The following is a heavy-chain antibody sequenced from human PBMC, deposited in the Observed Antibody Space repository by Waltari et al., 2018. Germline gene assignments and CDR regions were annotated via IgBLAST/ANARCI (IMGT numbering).Heavy chain of an antibody. CDR3: AREGRYCSSTSCYKGYFDY. Sequence: QMQLQQWGAGLLKPSETLSLTCAVYGGSFSGYYWSWIRQPPGKGLEWIGEINHSGSTNYNPSLKSRVTISVDTSKNQFSLKLSSVTAADTAVYYCAREGRYCSSTSCYKGYFDYWGQGTLVTVSS. CDR1: GGSFSGYY. CDR2: INHSGST. V-gene: IGHV4-34*01. J-gene: IGHJ4*02. D-gene: IGHD2-2*01.